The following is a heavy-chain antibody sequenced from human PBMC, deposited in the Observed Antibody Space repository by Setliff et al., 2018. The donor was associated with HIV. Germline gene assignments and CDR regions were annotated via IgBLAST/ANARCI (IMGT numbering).Heavy chain of an antibody. V-gene: IGHV4-61*09. D-gene: IGHD3-3*01. CDR1: GGSISSGSSY. J-gene: IGHJ5*02. CDR3: ARGNTISEVDTTNWLDP. Sequence: SETLSLTCTVSGGSISSGSSYWSWIRQPAGKGLEWIGHIYTSGSTSYNPSLKSRVTMSVKTSKNQFSLRLTSVTAADTAVYYCARGNTISEVDTTNWLDPWGQGTLVTVSS. CDR2: IYTSGST.